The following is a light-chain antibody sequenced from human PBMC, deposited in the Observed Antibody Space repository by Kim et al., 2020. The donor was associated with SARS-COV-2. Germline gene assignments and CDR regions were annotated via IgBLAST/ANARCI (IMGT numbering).Light chain of an antibody. V-gene: IGKV3-15*01. CDR2: NAS. CDR1: QIVSSK. Sequence: EIVMTQSPATLSVSPGERATLSCRASQIVSSKLAWYQQKPGQGPRLLIYNASTRATGIPAGFSGSGSGTEFTLTISRLQSEDFAVYYCHHYYNWPRTFGQGTKVDIK. CDR3: HHYYNWPRT. J-gene: IGKJ1*01.